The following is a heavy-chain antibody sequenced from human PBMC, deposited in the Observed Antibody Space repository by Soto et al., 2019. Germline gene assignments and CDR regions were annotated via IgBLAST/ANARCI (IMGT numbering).Heavy chain of an antibody. CDR1: GYTFTSYA. V-gene: IGHV1-3*01. CDR3: ARAPYDFWSGFPNWFDP. CDR2: INPDNGNT. Sequence: ASVKVSCKASGYTFTSYALHWVRQAPGQNLIWLGWINPDNGNTKYSHSFQGRVAITRDTSARTVYMELTSLTTEDTSVYYCARAPYDFWSGFPNWFDPWGQGTPVTVSS. J-gene: IGHJ5*02. D-gene: IGHD3-3*01.